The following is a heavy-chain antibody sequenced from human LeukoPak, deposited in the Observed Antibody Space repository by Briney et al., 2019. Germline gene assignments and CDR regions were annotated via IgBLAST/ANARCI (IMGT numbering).Heavy chain of an antibody. D-gene: IGHD6-13*01. Sequence: GASVKVSCKASGYTFTSYYMHWVRQAPGQGLEWMGIINPSGGSTSYAQKSQGRVTMTRDTSTSTVYMELSSLRSEDTAVYYCARDPRVIAAAGRFDYWGQGTLVTVSS. CDR3: ARDPRVIAAAGRFDY. V-gene: IGHV1-46*01. CDR1: GYTFTSYY. J-gene: IGHJ4*02. CDR2: INPSGGST.